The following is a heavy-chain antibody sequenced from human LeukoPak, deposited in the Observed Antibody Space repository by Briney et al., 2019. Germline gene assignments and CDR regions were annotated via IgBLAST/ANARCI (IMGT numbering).Heavy chain of an antibody. J-gene: IGHJ3*02. CDR1: GDSVSSNSVA. Sequence: SQTLSLTCVISGDSVSSNSVAWHWIRQSPSRGLEWLGRTYYRSKWSNDYTVSVKSRIVINPDTPKNQFSLQLNSVTPEDTAVYYCARGINSAFDIWGQGTMVTVSS. D-gene: IGHD4-23*01. V-gene: IGHV6-1*01. CDR2: TYYRSKWSN. CDR3: ARGINSAFDI.